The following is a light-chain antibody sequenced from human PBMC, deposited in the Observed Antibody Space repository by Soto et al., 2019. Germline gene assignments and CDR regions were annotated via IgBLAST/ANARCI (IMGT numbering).Light chain of an antibody. CDR1: SSDVGSYNY. J-gene: IGLJ2*01. CDR2: DVS. V-gene: IGLV2-14*01. Sequence: QSALTQPASVSGSPGQSITISCTGTSSDVGSYNYVSWYQQHPGKAPKLMIYDVSNRPSGVSNRVSGSKSGNTASLTISGLQAEDEADYYCSSYSISSTLGVFGGGTKLTVL. CDR3: SSYSISSTLGV.